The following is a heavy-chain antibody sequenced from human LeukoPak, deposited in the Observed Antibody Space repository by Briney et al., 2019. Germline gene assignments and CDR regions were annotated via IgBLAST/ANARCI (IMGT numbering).Heavy chain of an antibody. CDR1: GFSLSTSGVG. D-gene: IGHD1-7*01. Sequence: SGPTLVNPTQTLTLTCTFSGFSLSTSGVGVGWIRQPPGKALEWLALIYWNDDKRYSPSLKSRLTITKDTSKNQVVLTMTNMDPVDTATYYCARRNRLELYFDYWGQGTLVTVSS. CDR3: ARRNRLELYFDY. V-gene: IGHV2-5*01. J-gene: IGHJ4*02. CDR2: IYWNDDK.